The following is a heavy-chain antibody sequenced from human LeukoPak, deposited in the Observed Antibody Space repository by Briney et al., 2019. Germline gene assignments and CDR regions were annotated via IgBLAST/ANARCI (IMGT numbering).Heavy chain of an antibody. D-gene: IGHD1-26*01. CDR1: AFTCSTSW. CDR2: MKQDGSEK. CDR3: GRSGRTFDY. J-gene: IGHJ4*02. V-gene: IGHV3-7*01. Sequence: GGSLRLSCAASAFTCSTSWMSWVRQAPGKGLEWVANMKQDGSEKYYMDSVKGRFSISRDNAKNALYLQMNSLRVEDTAVYYCGRSGRTFDYWGQGTLVTVSS.